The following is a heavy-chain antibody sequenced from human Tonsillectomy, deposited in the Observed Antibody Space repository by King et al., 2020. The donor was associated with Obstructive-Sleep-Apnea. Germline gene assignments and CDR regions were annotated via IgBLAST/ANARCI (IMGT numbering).Heavy chain of an antibody. CDR2: IYYSGST. CDR3: ARHFLGDGYTFAS. Sequence: VQLQESGPGLVRPSEPLSLTCSVSGESIIGHWWSWIRQPPGKGLEWIGYIYYSGSTIHNPSLKSRVTISVDMSQNQLSLNLSSVTAADTAVYYCARHFLGDGYTFASWGQGTLVTVSS. V-gene: IGHV4-59*08. CDR1: GESIIGHW. D-gene: IGHD5-24*01. J-gene: IGHJ4*02.